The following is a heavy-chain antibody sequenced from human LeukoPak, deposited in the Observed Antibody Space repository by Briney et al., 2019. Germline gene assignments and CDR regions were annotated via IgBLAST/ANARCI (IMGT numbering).Heavy chain of an antibody. J-gene: IGHJ4*02. CDR2: ISYDGSNK. V-gene: IGHV3-30*03. Sequence: PGGSLRLSCAASGFTFSRYWMSWVRQAPGKGLEWVAVISYDGSNKYYADSVKGRFTISRDNSKNTLYLQMNSLRAEDTAVYYCARDFDYWGQGTLVTVSS. CDR1: GFTFSRYW. CDR3: ARDFDY.